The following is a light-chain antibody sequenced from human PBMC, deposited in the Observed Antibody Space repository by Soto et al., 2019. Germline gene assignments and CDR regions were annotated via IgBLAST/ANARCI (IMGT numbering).Light chain of an antibody. CDR1: SSNIGSNT. V-gene: IGLV1-44*01. CDR3: AAWDDSLNGLYV. Sequence: QSVLPQPPSASGTPGQRVTISCSGSSSNIGSNTVNWYQQLPGPAPKLLIYSNNQRPSGVPDRFSGSKSGTSASLAISGLQSEDEADYYCAAWDDSLNGLYVFGTGTKVTVL. J-gene: IGLJ1*01. CDR2: SNN.